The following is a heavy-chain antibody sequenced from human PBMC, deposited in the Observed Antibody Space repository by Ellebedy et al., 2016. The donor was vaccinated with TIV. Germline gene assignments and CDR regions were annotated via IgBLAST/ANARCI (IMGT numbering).Heavy chain of an antibody. Sequence: PGGSLRLSCAGSGFTFSSYSMNWVRQAPGKGLEWVAYISRSTTTIYYADSVRGRFTISRDNAKNSLYLQMNSLRAEDTAVYYFARDPVDTSMVKIYFDYWGQGTLVSVSS. D-gene: IGHD5-18*01. CDR1: GFTFSSYS. CDR3: ARDPVDTSMVKIYFDY. V-gene: IGHV3-48*01. J-gene: IGHJ4*02. CDR2: ISRSTTTI.